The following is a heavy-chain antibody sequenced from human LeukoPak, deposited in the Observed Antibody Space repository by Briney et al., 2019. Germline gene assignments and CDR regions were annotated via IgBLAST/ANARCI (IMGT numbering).Heavy chain of an antibody. V-gene: IGHV4-31*03. D-gene: IGHD1-26*01. CDR1: GASINSGGYY. CDR2: IYYTGST. J-gene: IGHJ4*02. CDR3: RTGPRWEVLLGY. Sequence: SETLSLTCSVSGASINSGGYYWSWIRQHPGKDLEWIGYIYYTGSTYYNPSLESRVTISLDTSKNHFSLELSSVTAADTAVYYWRTGPRWEVLLGYWGQGTLVTVSS.